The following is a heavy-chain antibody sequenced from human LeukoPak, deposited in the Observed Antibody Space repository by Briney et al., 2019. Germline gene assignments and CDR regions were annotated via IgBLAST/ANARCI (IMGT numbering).Heavy chain of an antibody. J-gene: IGHJ4*02. D-gene: IGHD3-22*01. Sequence: GGSLRLSCAASGFTFSDYYMGWIRQAPGQGLEWVSYISSSSSYTNYADSVKGRFTISRDNAKNSLYLQMNSLRAEDTAVYYCARGDYYDSRGYYYFGYWGRGILVTVSS. V-gene: IGHV3-11*06. CDR2: ISSSSSYT. CDR1: GFTFSDYY. CDR3: ARGDYYDSRGYYYFGY.